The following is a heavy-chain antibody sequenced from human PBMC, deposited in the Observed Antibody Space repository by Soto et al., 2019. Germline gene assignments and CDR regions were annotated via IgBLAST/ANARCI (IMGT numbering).Heavy chain of an antibody. CDR2: IYYSGST. V-gene: IGHV4-31*03. Sequence: PSETLSLTCTVSGGSMSSGGYYWSWIRQHPGKGLEWIGYIYYSGSTYYNPSLKSRVTISVDTSKNQFSLKLSSVTAADTAVYYCASSTRGQKYYFDYWGQGTLVTVSS. D-gene: IGHD1-1*01. CDR1: GGSMSSGGYY. J-gene: IGHJ4*02. CDR3: ASSTRGQKYYFDY.